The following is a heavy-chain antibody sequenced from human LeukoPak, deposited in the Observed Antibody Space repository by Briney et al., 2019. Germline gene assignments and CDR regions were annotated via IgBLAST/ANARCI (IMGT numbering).Heavy chain of an antibody. D-gene: IGHD5-18*01. CDR2: IYPGDSDT. CDR3: ARRGRYSYGSYFNY. CDR1: GYSFTSYW. J-gene: IGHJ4*02. Sequence: GESLKISCKGSGYSFTSYWIGWVRQVPGKGLEWMGIIYPGDSDTAYSPSFQGQVTVSADKSITTAYLQWSSLKASDTAMYYCARRGRYSYGSYFNYWGQGSVVTVSS. V-gene: IGHV5-51*01.